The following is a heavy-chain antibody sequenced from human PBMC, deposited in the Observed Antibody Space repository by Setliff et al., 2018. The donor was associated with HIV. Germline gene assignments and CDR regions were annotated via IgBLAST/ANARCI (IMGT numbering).Heavy chain of an antibody. Sequence: PSRPVLTCAVSGYSISSGYYWGWIRQPPGKGLEWIGQIYSSGSTNYNPSLKSRVTISVDTSKNQFSLKLSSVTAADTAVYYCARRQSYYDILNGRAFDALDIWGQGTKVTVSS. CDR3: ARRQSYYDILNGRAFDALDI. CDR2: IYSSGST. D-gene: IGHD3-9*01. J-gene: IGHJ3*02. V-gene: IGHV4-38-2*01. CDR1: GYSISSGYY.